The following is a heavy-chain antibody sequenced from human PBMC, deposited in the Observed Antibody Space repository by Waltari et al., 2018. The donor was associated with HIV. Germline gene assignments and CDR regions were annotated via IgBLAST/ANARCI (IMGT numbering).Heavy chain of an antibody. Sequence: VESGGGLVQPGRSLRLSCEASGFTFDDYPMHWVRQAPGKGLEWVSGLSWNSGIADYADSVKGRFTISRDNVKNSLYLQMNSLRAEDTAFYYCAKGGSHITICEAWFDSWGQGTLVTVSS. V-gene: IGHV3-9*01. J-gene: IGHJ5*01. CDR3: AKGGSHITICEAWFDS. CDR1: GFTFDDYP. CDR2: LSWNSGIA. D-gene: IGHD3-3*01.